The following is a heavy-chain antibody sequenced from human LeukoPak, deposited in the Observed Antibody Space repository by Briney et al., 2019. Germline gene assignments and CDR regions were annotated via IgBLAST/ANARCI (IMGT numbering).Heavy chain of an antibody. CDR1: GYTFTGYY. V-gene: IGHV1-2*02. J-gene: IGHJ4*02. CDR2: INSNSGGT. Sequence: AAVKVSCKASGYTFTGYYMHWVRQAPGQGLEWMGRINSNSGGTDYAQNFQGRVTMTRDTSINTAYMELRGLTSDDTAVYYCATYPKSGFDCWGQGTLVTVPS. CDR3: ATYPKSGFDC.